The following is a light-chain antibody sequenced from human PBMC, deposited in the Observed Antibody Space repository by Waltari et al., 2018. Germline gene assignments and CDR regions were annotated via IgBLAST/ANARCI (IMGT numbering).Light chain of an antibody. V-gene: IGKV3-11*01. Sequence: EIVLTQSPATLPLSPGERATLSCRASQTVDSYLIWYQQRPGQAPRLLIYDTSDRATGIPARFSGSGSGTDYTLTISSLEPEDFAVYYCQQRRSWPLTFGGGTKVEIK. J-gene: IGKJ4*01. CDR1: QTVDSY. CDR3: QQRRSWPLT. CDR2: DTS.